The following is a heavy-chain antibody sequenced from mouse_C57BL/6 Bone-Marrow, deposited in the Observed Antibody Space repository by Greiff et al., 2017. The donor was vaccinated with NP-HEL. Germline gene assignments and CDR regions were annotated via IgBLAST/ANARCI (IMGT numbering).Heavy chain of an antibody. CDR2: IYPRSGNT. CDR1: GYTFTSYG. Sequence: QVQLQQSGAELARPGASVKLSCKASGYTFTSYGISWVKQRTGQGLEWIGEIYPRSGNTYYNEKFKGKATLTADKSSSTAYMELRSLTSEDSEVYFCAIRYENYAMDYWGQGTSVTVSS. V-gene: IGHV1-81*01. CDR3: AIRYENYAMDY. D-gene: IGHD2-14*01. J-gene: IGHJ4*01.